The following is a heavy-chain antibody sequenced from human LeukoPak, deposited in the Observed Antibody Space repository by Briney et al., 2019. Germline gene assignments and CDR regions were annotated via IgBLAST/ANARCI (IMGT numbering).Heavy chain of an antibody. D-gene: IGHD3-10*01. V-gene: IGHV4-38-2*02. Sequence: PSETLSLTCTVSGYSISSGYYWGWIRQPPGKGLEWIGSIYHSGSTYYNPSLKSRVTISVDTSKNQFSLKLSSVTAADTAVYYCASSGRGAGNRYYYGSRPPSRDYYYYMDVWGKGTTVIISS. CDR3: ASSGRGAGNRYYYGSRPPSRDYYYYMDV. CDR1: GYSISSGYY. CDR2: IYHSGST. J-gene: IGHJ6*03.